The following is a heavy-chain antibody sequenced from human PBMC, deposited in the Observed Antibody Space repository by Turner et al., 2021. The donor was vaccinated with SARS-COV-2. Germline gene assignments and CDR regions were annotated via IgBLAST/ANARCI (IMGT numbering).Heavy chain of an antibody. V-gene: IGHV1-69*01. CDR3: ATYVSELLS. CDR2: IIPIFGTA. CDR1: GGTFSSYA. Sequence: HVQRVQSGAAVTHPGSSVKVSCKASGGTFSSYAISWVRQAAGQGLEGMGGIIPIFGTASYAQKCKGRVTITADESTSTAYMELSSLRSEDTAVYYCATYVSELLSWGQGTLVTVSS. J-gene: IGHJ4*02. D-gene: IGHD1-26*01.